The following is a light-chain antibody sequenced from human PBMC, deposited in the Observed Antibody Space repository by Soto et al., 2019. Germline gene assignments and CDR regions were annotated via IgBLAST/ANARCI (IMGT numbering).Light chain of an antibody. V-gene: IGKV3-20*01. CDR3: QQYGSSPHT. CDR2: GAS. J-gene: IGKJ2*01. Sequence: EIVLTQSPGTLSLSPGERATLSCRASQSVSGSYLAWYQQKPGQAPRLLIYGASSRATGIPDRFSGSGSGTDFTLTISRLGPEDFAMYYCQQYGSSPHTFGQGTKLEIK. CDR1: QSVSGSY.